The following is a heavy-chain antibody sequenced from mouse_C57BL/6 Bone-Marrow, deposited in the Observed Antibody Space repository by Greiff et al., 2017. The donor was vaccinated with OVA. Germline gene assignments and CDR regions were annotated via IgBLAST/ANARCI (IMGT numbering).Heavy chain of an antibody. J-gene: IGHJ2*01. Sequence: QVQLQQSGAELVKPGASVKMSCKASGYTFTSYWITWVKQRPGQGLEWIGDIYPGSGSTNYNEKFKSKATPTVDTSSSTAYMQLSSLTSEASAVYYFAIGSSSSRSSYDYWGQGTTLTVSS. V-gene: IGHV1-55*01. CDR1: GYTFTSYW. CDR2: IYPGSGST. CDR3: AIGSSSSRSSYDY. D-gene: IGHD1-1*01.